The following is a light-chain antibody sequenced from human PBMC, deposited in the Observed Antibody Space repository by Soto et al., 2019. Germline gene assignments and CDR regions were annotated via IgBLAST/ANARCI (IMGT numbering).Light chain of an antibody. V-gene: IGKV1-6*01. J-gene: IGKJ1*01. CDR3: LQDYNYPRT. Sequence: AIQTTQARSSLSVVAGARDTITCRASQGIRNDLGWYQQKPGKAPKLLIYAASSLQSGVPSRFSGSGSGTDFPLTLSSLQPEDFATYYCLQDYNYPRTFGQGTQV. CDR1: QGIRND. CDR2: AAS.